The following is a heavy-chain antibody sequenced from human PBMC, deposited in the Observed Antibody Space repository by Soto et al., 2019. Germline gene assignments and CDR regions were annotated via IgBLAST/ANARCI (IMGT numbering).Heavy chain of an antibody. D-gene: IGHD6-6*01. CDR2: IIPIFGTA. Sequence: QVQLVQSGAEVKKPGSSVKVSCKASGGTFSSYAISWVRQAPGQGLEWMGGIIPIFGTANYAQKFQGRVTITADESTSTAYMELSRLRSEDTAVYSCARREQLVHGAYYYYYGMDVWGQGTTVTVSS. V-gene: IGHV1-69*01. CDR1: GGTFSSYA. CDR3: ARREQLVHGAYYYYYGMDV. J-gene: IGHJ6*02.